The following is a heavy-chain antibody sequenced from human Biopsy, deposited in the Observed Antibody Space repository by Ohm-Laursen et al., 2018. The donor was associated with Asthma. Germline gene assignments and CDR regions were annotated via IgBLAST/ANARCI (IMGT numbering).Heavy chain of an antibody. V-gene: IGHV4-39*01. J-gene: IGHJ4*02. D-gene: IGHD3-22*01. CDR2: MYHSGSP. CDR1: GGSITSSSYY. Sequence: SETLSLTCTVSGGSITSSSYYWGWIRQPPGKGMEWIGSMYHSGSPYYHPSLKSRPPISVDTSKNQLSLKMSSVTAADTAVYFCVRHQYSSSWSTFDYWGQGALVTVSS. CDR3: VRHQYSSSWSTFDY.